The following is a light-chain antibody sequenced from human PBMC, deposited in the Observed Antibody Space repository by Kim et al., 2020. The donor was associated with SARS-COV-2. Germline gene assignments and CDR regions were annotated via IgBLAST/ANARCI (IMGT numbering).Light chain of an antibody. V-gene: IGLV2-14*03. J-gene: IGLJ1*01. CDR2: DVG. Sequence: QSSTISCTGTSSDVGLYNYVSWYQQHAGKVPKLIIYDVGRRPSGISSRFSGSKSGDTASLTIYGLQAEDEADYYCSSFRNSNTPYVFGTGTKVTVL. CDR3: SSFRNSNTPYV. CDR1: SSDVGLYNY.